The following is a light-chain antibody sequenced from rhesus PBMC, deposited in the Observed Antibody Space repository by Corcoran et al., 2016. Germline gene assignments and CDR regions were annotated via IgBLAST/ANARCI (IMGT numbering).Light chain of an antibody. J-gene: IGKJ2*01. CDR2: WAS. V-gene: IGKV4-1*01. Sequence: DIVMTQSPDSLAVSLGEGVTINCKSSQSLLYSSNNKNSLAWYQQKPGKAPKLLIYWASTRESGVPNRFSGTGSGTDFTLTISGLQAEDVTVYYCQQYYTTPYSFGQGTNVGIK. CDR3: QQYYTTPYS. CDR1: QSLLYSSNNKNS.